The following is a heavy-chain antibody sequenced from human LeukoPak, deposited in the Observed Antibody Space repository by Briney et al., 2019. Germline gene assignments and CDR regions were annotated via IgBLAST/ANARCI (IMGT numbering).Heavy chain of an antibody. D-gene: IGHD3-22*01. J-gene: IGHJ4*02. CDR3: AKDLSAGSGYYYVGLFDY. Sequence: GGSLRLSCAASGFTFSNYGMHWARQAPGKGLEWVAFIRYDGSNKYYADSVKGRFTISRDNSKNTLYLQMNSLRAEDTAVYYCAKDLSAGSGYYYVGLFDYWGQGTLVTVSS. V-gene: IGHV3-30*02. CDR2: IRYDGSNK. CDR1: GFTFSNYG.